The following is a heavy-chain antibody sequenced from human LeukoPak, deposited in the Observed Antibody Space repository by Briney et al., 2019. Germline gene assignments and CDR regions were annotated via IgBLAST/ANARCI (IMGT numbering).Heavy chain of an antibody. CDR2: IKQDESEK. D-gene: IGHD3-9*01. V-gene: IGHV3-7*01. CDR3: AKVVNFDWLLRYFDY. Sequence: GGSLRLSCAASGFSLSRYWMSWVRQAPGEGLEWVANIKQDESEKDYVDSVKGRFTISRDNAKNSLYLQMNSLRAEDTAVYYCAKVVNFDWLLRYFDYWGQGTLVTVSS. CDR1: GFSLSRYW. J-gene: IGHJ4*02.